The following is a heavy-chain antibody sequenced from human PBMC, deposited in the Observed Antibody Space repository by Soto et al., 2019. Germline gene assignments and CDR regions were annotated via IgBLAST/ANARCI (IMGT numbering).Heavy chain of an antibody. V-gene: IGHV3-30*18. J-gene: IGHJ4*02. D-gene: IGHD6-19*01. Sequence: VQLVESGGGVVQPGRSLRLSCAASGFTFSDYAMHWVRQAPGKGLEWVAVVSRDGRNTHYAASVKGRFTISRDSSKNTVSLEMTSLRAEDTAVYYCAKGGRQWLVTSDFNCWGQGALVTVSS. CDR3: AKGGRQWLVTSDFNC. CDR2: VSRDGRNT. CDR1: GFTFSDYA.